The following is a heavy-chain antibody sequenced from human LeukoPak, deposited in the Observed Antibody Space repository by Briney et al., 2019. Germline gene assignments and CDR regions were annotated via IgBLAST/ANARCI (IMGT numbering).Heavy chain of an antibody. V-gene: IGHV1-24*01. D-gene: IGHD1-26*01. J-gene: IGHJ4*02. CDR2: FDPEDGET. Sequence: ASVKVSCKVSGYTLTELSMHWVRQAPGKGLEWMGGFDPEDGETIYAQRFQGRVTMTEDTSTDTAYMELSSLRSEDTAVYYCATDPGIMGATTLWYWGQGTLVTVSS. CDR3: ATDPGIMGATTLWY. CDR1: GYTLTELS.